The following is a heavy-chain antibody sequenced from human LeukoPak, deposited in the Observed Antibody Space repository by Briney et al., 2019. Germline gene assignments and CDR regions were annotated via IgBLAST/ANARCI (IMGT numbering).Heavy chain of an antibody. J-gene: IGHJ3*02. CDR3: ASPVGTLHEDAFDI. Sequence: SETLSLTCTVSGGSVYTSDYYWGWVRQPPGKGPEWIGDIFYTGKTNYNPSLKSRVSISIDTSKNQFSLKLTSVTAADTAVYYCASPVGTLHEDAFDIWGQGTMVTVSS. CDR1: GGSVYTSDYY. CDR2: IFYTGKT. D-gene: IGHD7-27*01. V-gene: IGHV4-39*07.